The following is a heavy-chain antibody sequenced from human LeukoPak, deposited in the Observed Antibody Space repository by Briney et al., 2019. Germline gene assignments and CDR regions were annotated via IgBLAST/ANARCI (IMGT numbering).Heavy chain of an antibody. D-gene: IGHD3-9*01. Sequence: PGGYLRLSCAASGFTVSSNYMSWVRQAPGKGLEWVSVIYSGGSTYYADSVKGRFTISRDNSKNTLYLQMNSLRAEDTAVYYCARPGILTGYYPAPFDYWGQGTLVTVSS. J-gene: IGHJ4*02. CDR2: IYSGGST. CDR3: ARPGILTGYYPAPFDY. V-gene: IGHV3-66*04. CDR1: GFTVSSNY.